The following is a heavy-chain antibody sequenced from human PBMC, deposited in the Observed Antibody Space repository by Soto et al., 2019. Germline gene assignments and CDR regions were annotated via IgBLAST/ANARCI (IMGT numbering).Heavy chain of an antibody. CDR2: MNPNSGNT. V-gene: IGHV1-8*01. Sequence: GASVKVSCKASGYTFTSYDINWVRQATGQGLEWMGWMNPNSGNTGYAQKFQGRVTMTRNTSISTAYMELSSLRSEDTAVYYCARGLTPYYGDYPWYWGQGTLVTVSS. J-gene: IGHJ4*02. CDR3: ARGLTPYYGDYPWY. D-gene: IGHD4-17*01. CDR1: GYTFTSYD.